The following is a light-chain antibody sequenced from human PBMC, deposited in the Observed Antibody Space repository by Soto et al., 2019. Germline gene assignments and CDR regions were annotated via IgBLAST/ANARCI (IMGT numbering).Light chain of an antibody. V-gene: IGKV3-15*01. CDR2: GAS. CDR3: QQYNNWPPDRT. CDR1: QSVGSN. J-gene: IGKJ1*01. Sequence: EIVMTQSPATLSVSPGERATLSCRASQSVGSNLAWYQQKPGQAPRLLIYGASTRATGIPARFSGSGSGTEVTLTISSLQSEDFAIYLCQQYNNWPPDRTFGQGTKVEIK.